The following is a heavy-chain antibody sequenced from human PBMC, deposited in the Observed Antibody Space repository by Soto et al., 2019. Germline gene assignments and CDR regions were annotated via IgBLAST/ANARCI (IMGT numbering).Heavy chain of an antibody. D-gene: IGHD6-19*01. V-gene: IGHV1-46*01. CDR3: AKEYYEYNSGWFFDS. CDR1: GYTFTSYY. Sequence: ASVKVSCKASGYTFTSYYMHWVRQAPGQGLEWMGIINPSGGSTSYAQKFQGRVTMTRDTSTSTVYMELSSLRSEDTAVYYCAKEYYEYNSGWFFDSWGHGTQVTVSS. CDR2: INPSGGST. J-gene: IGHJ5*01.